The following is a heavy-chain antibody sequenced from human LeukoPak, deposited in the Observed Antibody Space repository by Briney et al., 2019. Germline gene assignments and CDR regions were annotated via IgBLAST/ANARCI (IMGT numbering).Heavy chain of an antibody. Sequence: SETLSLTCTVSGGSISSGDYYWSWIRQPPGKGLEWIGYIYYSGSTYYNPSLKSRVTISVDTSKNQFSLKLSSVTAADTAVYYCAGGAILWWGGGMDVWGQGTTVTVSS. D-gene: IGHD2-21*01. J-gene: IGHJ6*02. V-gene: IGHV4-30-4*01. CDR3: AGGAILWWGGGMDV. CDR2: IYYSGST. CDR1: GGSISSGDYY.